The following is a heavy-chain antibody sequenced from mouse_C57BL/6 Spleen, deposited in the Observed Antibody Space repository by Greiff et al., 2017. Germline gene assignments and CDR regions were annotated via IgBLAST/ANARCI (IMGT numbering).Heavy chain of an antibody. J-gene: IGHJ4*01. V-gene: IGHV5-17*01. CDR1: GFTFSDYG. D-gene: IGHD4-1*01. CDR2: ISSGSSTI. Sequence: EVQLVESGGGLVKPGGSLKLSCAASGFTFSDYGMHWVRQAPEKGLEWVAYISSGSSTIYYADTVKGRFTISRDNAKNTLFLQMTSLRSEDTAMYYCARSNWDGGAMDYWGQGTSVTVSS. CDR3: ARSNWDGGAMDY.